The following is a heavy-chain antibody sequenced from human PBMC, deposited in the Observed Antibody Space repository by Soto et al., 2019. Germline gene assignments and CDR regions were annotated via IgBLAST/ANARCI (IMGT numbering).Heavy chain of an antibody. CDR1: GFSVSSRSYH. V-gene: IGHV4-61*01. Sequence: SETLSLTCTVSGFSVSSRSYHWSWIRQTPGKGLEWIGNIYYSGSTNYNPSLKSRGTISLDTSKNQFSLQLSSVTAADTAVYYCASMSIAARYNDYWGQGTLVTVSS. D-gene: IGHD6-6*01. CDR2: IYYSGST. J-gene: IGHJ4*02. CDR3: ASMSIAARYNDY.